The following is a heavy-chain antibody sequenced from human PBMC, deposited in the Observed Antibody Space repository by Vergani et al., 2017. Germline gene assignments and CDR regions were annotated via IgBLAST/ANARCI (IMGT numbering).Heavy chain of an antibody. CDR2: INPNSGGT. CDR3: ARGWSGYSTSWFFEY. D-gene: IGHD6-13*01. J-gene: IGHJ4*02. CDR1: GYTFAGYN. V-gene: IGHV1-2*02. Sequence: QVQLVQSGAEVKKPGASVKVSCKASGYTFAGYNIHGVRQAPGQGLELMGWINPNSGGTNYAQKFQGRVTMTRDTSINTAYMELSRLRSDDTAVYYCARGWSGYSTSWFFEYWGQGTLVTVSS.